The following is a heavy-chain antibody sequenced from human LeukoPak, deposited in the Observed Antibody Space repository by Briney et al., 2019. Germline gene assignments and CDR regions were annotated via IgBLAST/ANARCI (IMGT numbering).Heavy chain of an antibody. D-gene: IGHD3-10*01. CDR2: ISWNSGSI. CDR1: GLTFDDYA. V-gene: IGHV3-9*01. CDR3: AKDLYGSGEAYFDY. J-gene: IGHJ4*02. Sequence: GGSLRLSCAASGLTFDDYAMHWVRQAPGKGLEWVSGISWNSGSIGYADSVKGRFTISRDNAKNSLYLQMNSLRAEDTALYYCAKDLYGSGEAYFDYWGQGTLVTVSS.